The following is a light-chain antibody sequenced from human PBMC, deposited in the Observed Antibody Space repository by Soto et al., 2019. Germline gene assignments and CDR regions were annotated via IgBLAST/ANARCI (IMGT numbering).Light chain of an antibody. V-gene: IGKV1-39*01. CDR2: GAS. CDR1: QGIRND. CDR3: QQSYSTPIS. J-gene: IGKJ5*01. Sequence: DIQLTQSPSSLSASVGDRVSFTCRASQGIRNDLAWFQQKAGKAPRRLIYGASSLQSGVPNRFSGSGSGTEFTLTISSLQPEDFATYYCQQSYSTPISFGQGTRLEIK.